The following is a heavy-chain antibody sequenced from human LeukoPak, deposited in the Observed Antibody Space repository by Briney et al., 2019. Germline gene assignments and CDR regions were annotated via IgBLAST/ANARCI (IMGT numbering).Heavy chain of an antibody. CDR3: ARYSGSYQQFDY. CDR2: VNSDGSST. Sequence: GGSLRLSCAASGFTFSDYWMYWVRQAPGKGLVWVSRVNSDGSSTSSADSVKGRFTISRDKAKNTLYLQMNSLRAEDTAVYYCARYSGSYQQFDYWGQGTLVTVSS. CDR1: GFTFSDYW. J-gene: IGHJ4*02. D-gene: IGHD1-26*01. V-gene: IGHV3-74*01.